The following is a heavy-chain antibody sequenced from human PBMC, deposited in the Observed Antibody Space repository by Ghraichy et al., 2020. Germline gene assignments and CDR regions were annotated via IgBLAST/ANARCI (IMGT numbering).Heavy chain of an antibody. CDR3: SRHDKLPGDV. D-gene: IGHD3-22*01. CDR1: GFTFSGYT. J-gene: IGHJ6*02. V-gene: IGHV3-73*01. Sequence: GGSLRLSCAASGFTFSGYTMHWVRRASGKGLEWVGHIRSKADSYETAYAASVKGRFTISRDDSKDTAYLQMNSLRIEDTAVYYCSRHDKLPGDVWGQGTTVTVSS. CDR2: IRSKADSYET.